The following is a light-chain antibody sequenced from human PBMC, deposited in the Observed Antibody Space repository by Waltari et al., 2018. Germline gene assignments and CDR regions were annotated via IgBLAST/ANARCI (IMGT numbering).Light chain of an antibody. CDR3: SSYTDTNNFV. CDR2: EVS. V-gene: IGLV2-8*01. Sequence: QSALAQPPSASGSPGQSVTISCTGASSDIGTYNFVSWYQQHPGKAPKLIIYEVSTRPSGVPDRFSDSKSGNTASLTVSGLQTEDEADYYCSSYTDTNNFVFGTGTKVTVL. CDR1: SSDIGTYNF. J-gene: IGLJ1*01.